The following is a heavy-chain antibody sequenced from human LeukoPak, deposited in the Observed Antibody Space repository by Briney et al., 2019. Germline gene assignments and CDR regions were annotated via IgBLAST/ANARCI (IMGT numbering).Heavy chain of an antibody. CDR2: NYNSGTT. D-gene: IGHD1-1*01. CDR1: DYFITSGYY. J-gene: IGHJ4*02. Sequence: PETLSLTRTAFDYFITSGYYWGWIRQPPGKGRERIVSNYNSGTTYYNPSLQSRVTVSVDTSKNQFSLKLSSVTAADTAVYYCVKLEYGAPSVDDWGQGTLVTVSS. V-gene: IGHV4-38-2*02. CDR3: VKLEYGAPSVDD.